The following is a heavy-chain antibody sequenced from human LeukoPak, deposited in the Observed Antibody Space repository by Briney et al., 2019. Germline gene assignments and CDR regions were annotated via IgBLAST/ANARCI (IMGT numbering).Heavy chain of an antibody. CDR3: ARESTDYYDSSGYYYGPVY. J-gene: IGHJ4*02. CDR1: GGTFSSYA. Sequence: GSSVKVSCKASGGTFSSYAISWVRQAPGQGLEWMGGTIPIFGTANYAQKFQGRVTITADESTSTAYMELSNLRSGDTAVYYCARESTDYYDSSGYYYGPVYWGQGTLVTVSS. CDR2: TIPIFGTA. D-gene: IGHD3-22*01. V-gene: IGHV1-69*01.